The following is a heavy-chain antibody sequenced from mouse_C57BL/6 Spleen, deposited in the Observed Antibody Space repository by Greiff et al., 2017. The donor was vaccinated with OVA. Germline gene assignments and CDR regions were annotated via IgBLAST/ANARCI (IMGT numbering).Heavy chain of an antibody. J-gene: IGHJ4*01. D-gene: IGHD2-3*01. Sequence: EVQLQQSGTVLARPGASVKMSCKTSGYTFTSYWMHWVKQRPGQGLEWIGAIYPGNSDTSYNQKFKGKAKLTAATSASTAYMELSSLTNEDSAVYYCTRSMVYAMDYWGQGTSVTVSS. CDR3: TRSMVYAMDY. CDR1: GYTFTSYW. CDR2: IYPGNSDT. V-gene: IGHV1-5*01.